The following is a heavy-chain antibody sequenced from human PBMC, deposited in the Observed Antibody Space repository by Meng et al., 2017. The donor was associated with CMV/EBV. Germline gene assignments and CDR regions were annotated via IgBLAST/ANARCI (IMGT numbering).Heavy chain of an antibody. Sequence: GESLKISCAASGFIFSDYYMNWIRQAPGKGLEWVSYISSRGDIIHYADSVKGRFTLSRDNAKNSQYLQMNSLRAEDTAMYYCVFPKGGRGDDAFDIWGQGTMVTVSS. CDR1: GFIFSDYY. V-gene: IGHV3-11*04. J-gene: IGHJ3*02. CDR2: ISSRGDII. D-gene: IGHD7-27*01. CDR3: VFPKGGRGDDAFDI.